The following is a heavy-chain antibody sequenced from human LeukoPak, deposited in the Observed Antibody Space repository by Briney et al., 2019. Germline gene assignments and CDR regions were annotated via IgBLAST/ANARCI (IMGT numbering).Heavy chain of an antibody. Sequence: PGGPLRLSRAASGFTFSDYYMSWIRQAPGKGLEWVSYISSSGSTIYYADSVKGRFTISRDNAKNSLYLQMNSLRAEDTAVYYCARLLAYGSGGEAFDYWGQGSLVTVSS. CDR3: ARLLAYGSGGEAFDY. CDR2: ISSSGSTI. D-gene: IGHD3-10*01. CDR1: GFTFSDYY. V-gene: IGHV3-11*04. J-gene: IGHJ4*02.